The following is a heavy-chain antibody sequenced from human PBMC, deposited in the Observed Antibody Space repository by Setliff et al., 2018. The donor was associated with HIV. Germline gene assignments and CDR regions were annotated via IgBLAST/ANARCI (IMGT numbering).Heavy chain of an antibody. V-gene: IGHV3-53*05. Sequence: GSLRLTCAASGFSVSSNYMSWVRQAPGKGLEWVSVIYAAGSTHYADSVKGRFTISRDNSKNTVYLQMNSLRVEDTAVYYCARELYREWDYWGQGTLVTVSS. CDR1: GFSVSSNY. CDR2: IYAAGST. CDR3: ARELYREWDY. D-gene: IGHD3-16*02. J-gene: IGHJ4*02.